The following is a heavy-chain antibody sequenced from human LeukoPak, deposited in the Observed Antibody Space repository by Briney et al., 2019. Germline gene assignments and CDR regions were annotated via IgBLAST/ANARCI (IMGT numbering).Heavy chain of an antibody. CDR2: ITFRSDT. Sequence: PGGSLRLSCAASGFTFSTTGMTWVRQAPGKGLECVFTITFRSDTSYADSVKGRFTVSRDNAKNSVFLQMSSLRAADTAVYYCARDGSAWSRDYWGQGTLVTVFS. CDR3: ARDGSAWSRDY. CDR1: GFTFSTTG. D-gene: IGHD2-8*02. V-gene: IGHV3-21*01. J-gene: IGHJ4*02.